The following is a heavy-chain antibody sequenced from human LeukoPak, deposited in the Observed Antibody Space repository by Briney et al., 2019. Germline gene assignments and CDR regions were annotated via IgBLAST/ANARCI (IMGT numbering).Heavy chain of an antibody. CDR1: GFTFSSYS. D-gene: IGHD6-19*01. Sequence: GGSLRLSCAASGFTFSSYSMNWVRQAPGKGLEWVSAISGSGGSTYYADSVKGRFTISRDNSKNTLYLQMNSLRAEDTAVYYCAKAETVAVAGWDYWGQGTLVTVSS. J-gene: IGHJ4*02. CDR3: AKAETVAVAGWDY. V-gene: IGHV3-23*01. CDR2: ISGSGGST.